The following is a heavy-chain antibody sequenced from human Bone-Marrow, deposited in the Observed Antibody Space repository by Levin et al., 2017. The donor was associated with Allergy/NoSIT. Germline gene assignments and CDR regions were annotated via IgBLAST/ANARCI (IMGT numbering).Heavy chain of an antibody. CDR1: GFSLTTSGMR. D-gene: IGHD2-21*02. J-gene: IGHJ3*02. CDR3: ARTQTVVVTAWDGFDI. CDR2: IDSDDDK. Sequence: SGPTLVNPTQTLTLTCTFSGFSLTTSGMRVSWIRQPPGKALEWLARIDSDDDKFYSPSLQTRLTISKDTSKNQVVLTTTNMDPVDTATYYCARTQTVVVTAWDGFDIWGQGTKVTVSS. V-gene: IGHV2-70*04.